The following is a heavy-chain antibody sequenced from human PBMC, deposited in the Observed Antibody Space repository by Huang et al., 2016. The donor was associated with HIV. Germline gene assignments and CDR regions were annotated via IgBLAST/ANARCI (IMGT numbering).Heavy chain of an antibody. V-gene: IGHV1-3*04. CDR3: ARDPHVFVAGPFYDY. CDR2: INTENANT. D-gene: IGHD3-10*02. Sequence: QVQLVQSGAEVKKPGASVKVSCKASGYTFTNFAMHWVRQAPGQRLEWRAWINTENANTKYSQNSQDRLTVTRDTSASTAYMELSSLRSEDTAVYYCARDPHVFVAGPFYDYWGQGTLVTVSS. CDR1: GYTFTNFA. J-gene: IGHJ4*02.